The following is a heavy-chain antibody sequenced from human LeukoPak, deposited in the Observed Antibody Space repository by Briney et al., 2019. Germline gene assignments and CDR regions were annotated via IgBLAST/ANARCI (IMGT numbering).Heavy chain of an antibody. CDR2: INPSGGST. J-gene: IGHJ3*02. CDR1: GYTFTNYH. V-gene: IGHV1-46*01. Sequence: GASVKVSCKTSGYTFTNYHLHWVRQAPGQGLEWMGIINPSGGSTTYAQKFQGRLTMTGDTSTSTVYMELSSLRSEDTAVYYCARSSAYYNEADIWGQGTMVTVSS. D-gene: IGHD3-9*01. CDR3: ARSSAYYNEADI.